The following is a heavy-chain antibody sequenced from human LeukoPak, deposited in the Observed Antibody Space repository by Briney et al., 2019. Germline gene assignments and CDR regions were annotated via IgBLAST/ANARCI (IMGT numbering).Heavy chain of an antibody. CDR1: GGSVSGASFD. J-gene: IGHJ3*02. CDR3: ARVGYSSSWYLGGDAFDI. Sequence: PAETVSLTYRVAGGSVSGASFDCNWVREPAGRGLEWIGRIFTTGSADYNPSLKGRVTISVDTSKNQFSLKLSSVTAADTAVYYCARVGYSSSWYLGGDAFDIWGQGTMVTVSS. V-gene: IGHV4-61*02. D-gene: IGHD6-13*01. CDR2: IFTTGSA.